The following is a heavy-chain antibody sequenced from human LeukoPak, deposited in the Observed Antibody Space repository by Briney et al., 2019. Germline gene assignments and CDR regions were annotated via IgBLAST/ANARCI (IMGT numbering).Heavy chain of an antibody. CDR2: INGGGDGT. CDR3: AKKMGTGSSQERGTFDY. V-gene: IGHV3-23*01. J-gene: IGHJ4*02. Sequence: GGSLRLSCAASGFSFSSFAMSWVRQAPGKGLEWVSAINGGGDGTFYADSVQGRFIVSRDNSENTLSLQMNNLRAEDTAIYYCAKKMGTGSSQERGTFDYWGQGTLVTVSS. D-gene: IGHD2-2*01. CDR1: GFSFSSFA.